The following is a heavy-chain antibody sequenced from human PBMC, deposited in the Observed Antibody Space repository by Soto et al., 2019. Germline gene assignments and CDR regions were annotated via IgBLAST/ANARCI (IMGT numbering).Heavy chain of an antibody. V-gene: IGHV3-21*01. CDR1: GFTFSSYS. D-gene: IGHD5-12*01. CDR2: ISSSTSYM. Sequence: EVQLVESGGGLVKPGGSLRLSCAASGFTFSSYSMNCVRQAPGKGLEWGSSISSSTSYMYYADSVKGRFTISRDNAKNSLYLQMNSLRAEDTAVYYCARDFRDGYYFDYWGQGTLVTVSS. CDR3: ARDFRDGYYFDY. J-gene: IGHJ4*02.